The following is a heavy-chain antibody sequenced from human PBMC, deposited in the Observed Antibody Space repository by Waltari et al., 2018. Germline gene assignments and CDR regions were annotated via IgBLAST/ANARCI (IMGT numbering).Heavy chain of an antibody. CDR3: ARVTVGAADY. J-gene: IGHJ4*02. V-gene: IGHV3-48*04. D-gene: IGHD1-26*01. Sequence: EVQLVESGGGLVQPGGSLRLSCAASGFTFRSYSMNWVRQAPGKGLEWVSYISSSSSTIDYADSVKGRFTISRDNAKNSLYLQMNSLRAEDTAVYYCARVTVGAADYWGQGTLVTVSS. CDR1: GFTFRSYS. CDR2: ISSSSSTI.